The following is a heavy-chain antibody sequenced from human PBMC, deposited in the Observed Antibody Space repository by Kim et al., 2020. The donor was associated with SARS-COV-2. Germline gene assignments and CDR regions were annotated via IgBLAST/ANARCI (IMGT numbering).Heavy chain of an antibody. CDR3: ARGPVSGDFDY. J-gene: IGHJ4*02. Sequence: YYPGSVKGRFTISRENAKNSLYLQMNSLRAGDTAVYYCARGPVSGDFDYWGQGTLVTVSS. V-gene: IGHV3-13*01. D-gene: IGHD3-3*01.